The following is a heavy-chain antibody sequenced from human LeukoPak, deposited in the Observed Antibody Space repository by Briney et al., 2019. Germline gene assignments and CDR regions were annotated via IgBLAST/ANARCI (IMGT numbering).Heavy chain of an antibody. Sequence: ASVKVSCKASGDTSGDTFTTYYIHWVRQAPGQGLEWMGIISPTNGDTSYAHKFRGRITMTRDTSTSTVYMELRSLRADDTAVYFCAAEYAASNFFDYWGQGTLVTVSS. CDR3: AAEYAASNFFDY. CDR1: GDTSGDTFTTYY. J-gene: IGHJ4*02. CDR2: ISPTNGDT. V-gene: IGHV1-46*01. D-gene: IGHD2-2*01.